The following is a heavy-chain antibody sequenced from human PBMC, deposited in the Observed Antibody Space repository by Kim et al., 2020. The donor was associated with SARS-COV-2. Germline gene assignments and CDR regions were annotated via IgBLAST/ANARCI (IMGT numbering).Heavy chain of an antibody. CDR1: GGSISSSSYY. J-gene: IGHJ6*02. CDR2: IYYSGST. V-gene: IGHV4-39*01. Sequence: SETLSLTCTVSGGSISSSSYYWGWIRQPPGKGLEWIGSIYYSGSTYYNPSLKSRVTISVDTSKNQFSLKLSSVTAADTAVYYCARQRITMVRGVIRPYGMDVWGQGTTVTVSS. D-gene: IGHD3-10*01. CDR3: ARQRITMVRGVIRPYGMDV.